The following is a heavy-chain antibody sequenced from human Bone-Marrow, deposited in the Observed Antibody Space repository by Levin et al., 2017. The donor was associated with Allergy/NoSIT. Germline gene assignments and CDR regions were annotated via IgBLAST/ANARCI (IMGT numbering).Heavy chain of an antibody. Sequence: SETLSLTCAVSGASISSYYWTWIRQPPGKGLEWIGYVYSTGGTNYNPSLGSRVTISVDTSKNQFSLRLSSVTAADTAVYYCARATYDLLNYWGQGMLVTVSS. D-gene: IGHD3-3*01. J-gene: IGHJ4*02. CDR2: VYSTGGT. V-gene: IGHV4-59*01. CDR3: ARATYDLLNY. CDR1: GASISSYY.